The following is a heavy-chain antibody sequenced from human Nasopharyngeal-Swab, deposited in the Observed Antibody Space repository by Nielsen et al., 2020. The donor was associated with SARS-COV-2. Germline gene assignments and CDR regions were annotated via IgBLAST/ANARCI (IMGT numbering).Heavy chain of an antibody. D-gene: IGHD6-13*01. CDR2: INWKGGRT. CDR3: ARVDRAAAGTLDY. CDR1: GFTFDDYG. V-gene: IGHV3-20*01. J-gene: IGHJ4*02. Sequence: GESLKISCAASGFTFDDYGVTWVRQAPGKGLEWVSGINWKGGRTGYADSVKGRFTISRDNAKNSLYLQMNSLRAEDTALYHCARVDRAAAGTLDYWGQGTLVTVSS.